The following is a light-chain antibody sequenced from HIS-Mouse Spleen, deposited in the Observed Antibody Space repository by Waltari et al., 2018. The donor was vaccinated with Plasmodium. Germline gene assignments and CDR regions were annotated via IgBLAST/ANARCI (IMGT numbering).Light chain of an antibody. CDR3: NSRDSSGNHVV. V-gene: IGLV3-19*01. J-gene: IGLJ2*01. Sequence: SSELTQDPAVSVALGQTVRITCQGDSLRSYYASWYQQKPRQAPVLVIYGKNNRPSGIPDGFSGSSSGNTASVTITGAQAEDEADYYCNSRDSSGNHVVFGGGTKLTVL. CDR2: GKN. CDR1: SLRSYY.